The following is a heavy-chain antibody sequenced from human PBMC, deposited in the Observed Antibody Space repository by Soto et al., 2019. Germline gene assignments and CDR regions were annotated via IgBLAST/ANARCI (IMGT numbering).Heavy chain of an antibody. J-gene: IGHJ4*02. CDR2: MNPNSGNT. V-gene: IGHV1-8*01. Sequence: ASVKVSCKASGYTFTSYDINWVRQATGQGLEWMGWMNPNSGNTGYAQKFQGRVTMTRNTSISTAYMELSSLRSEVTAVYYCARGRSHYYGSGSYYNFDYWGQGTLVTVSS. D-gene: IGHD3-10*01. CDR3: ARGRSHYYGSGSYYNFDY. CDR1: GYTFTSYD.